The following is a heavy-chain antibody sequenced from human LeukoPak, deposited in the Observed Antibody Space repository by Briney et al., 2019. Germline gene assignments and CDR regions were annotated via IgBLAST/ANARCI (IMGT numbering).Heavy chain of an antibody. J-gene: IGHJ4*02. CDR1: GFTFSSYG. D-gene: IGHD4-17*01. CDR3: AKDLYNYGDYVALPGY. Sequence: GRSLRLSCAASGFTFSSYGMHWVRQAPGKGLEWVAVISYDGSNKYYADSVKGRFTISRDNSKNTLYLQMNSLRAEDTAVYYCAKDLYNYGDYVALPGYWGQGTLVTVSS. V-gene: IGHV3-30*18. CDR2: ISYDGSNK.